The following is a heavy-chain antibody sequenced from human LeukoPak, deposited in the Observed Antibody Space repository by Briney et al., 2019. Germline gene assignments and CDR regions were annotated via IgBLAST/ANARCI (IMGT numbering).Heavy chain of an antibody. CDR3: TRNSLDY. CDR2: IKADGSQQ. J-gene: IGHJ4*02. Sequence: PGGSLRLSCVASGFTISSHWMRWLRQAPGKGLEWVANIKADGSQQYYVDSVRGRFTITRDNAENSLYLQMNRLRAEDTAVYYCTRNSLDYWGLGTLVTVSS. V-gene: IGHV3-7*03. CDR1: GFTISSHW.